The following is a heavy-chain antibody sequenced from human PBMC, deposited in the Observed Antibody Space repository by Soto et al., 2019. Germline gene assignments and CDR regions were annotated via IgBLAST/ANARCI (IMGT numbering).Heavy chain of an antibody. V-gene: IGHV5-51*01. CDR2: IYPGDSDT. CDR1: TSYW. Sequence: TSYWIGWVRQMPGKGLEWMGIIYPGDSDTRYSPSFQGQVTISADKSISTAYLQWSSLKASDTAMYYCARAQNLYYYYYMDVWGKGTTVTVSS. J-gene: IGHJ6*03. CDR3: ARAQNLYYYYYMDV.